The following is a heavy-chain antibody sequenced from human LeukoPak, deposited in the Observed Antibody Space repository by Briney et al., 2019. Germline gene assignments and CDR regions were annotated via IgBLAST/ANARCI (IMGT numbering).Heavy chain of an antibody. CDR2: FDPEDGET. J-gene: IGHJ4*02. Sequence: ASVKVSCKVSGYTLTELSMHWVRQAPGKGLEWMGGFDPEDGETIYAQKFQGRVTMTEDTSTDTAYMELSSLRSEDTAVYYCAGITFYSSNFDYWGQGTLVTVSS. V-gene: IGHV1-24*01. CDR1: GYTLTELS. CDR3: AGITFYSSNFDY. D-gene: IGHD3-16*01.